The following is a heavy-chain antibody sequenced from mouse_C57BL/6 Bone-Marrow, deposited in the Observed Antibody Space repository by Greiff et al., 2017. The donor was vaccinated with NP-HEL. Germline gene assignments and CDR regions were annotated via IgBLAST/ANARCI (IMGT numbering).Heavy chain of an antibody. Sequence: QVQLQQPGAELVKPGASVKMSCKASGYTFTSYWITWVKQRPGQGLEWIGDIYPGSGSTNYNEKFKSKATLTVDTSSSTAYMQLSSLTSEDSAVYYCAREGNTMGLRQGPWLGIAMDYWGQGTSVTVSS. CDR2: IYPGSGST. J-gene: IGHJ4*01. V-gene: IGHV1-55*01. CDR3: AREGNTMGLRQGPWLGIAMDY. D-gene: IGHD2-4*01. CDR1: GYTFTSYW.